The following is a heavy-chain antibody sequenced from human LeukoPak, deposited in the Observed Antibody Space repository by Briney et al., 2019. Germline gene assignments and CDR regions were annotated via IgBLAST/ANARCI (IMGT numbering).Heavy chain of an antibody. Sequence: SETLSLTCTVSGGSLSSSRYYWGWVRQPPGRGREWLGSIYYSGRTYYNPSLKSGVTISVDTSKNQFSLKLSSVTAADTAVYYCARRASAGWFDPWGQGTLVTVSS. CDR1: GGSLSSSRYY. D-gene: IGHD6-25*01. CDR2: IYYSGRT. J-gene: IGHJ5*02. V-gene: IGHV4-39*01. CDR3: ARRASAGWFDP.